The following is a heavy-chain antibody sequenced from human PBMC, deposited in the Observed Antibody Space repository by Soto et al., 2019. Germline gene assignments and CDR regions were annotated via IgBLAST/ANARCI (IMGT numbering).Heavy chain of an antibody. Sequence: QITLKESGPTLVKPTQTLTLTCTFSGFSLSTSGVGVGWIRQPPGKALEWLALIYWDDDKRYSPSLKSRLTITKDASKNQVVLTMTNMDPVDTATYYCAHTGTVTTQWGYWGQGTLVTVSS. CDR2: IYWDDDK. CDR3: AHTGTVTTQWGY. J-gene: IGHJ4*02. CDR1: GFSLSTSGVG. V-gene: IGHV2-5*02. D-gene: IGHD4-17*01.